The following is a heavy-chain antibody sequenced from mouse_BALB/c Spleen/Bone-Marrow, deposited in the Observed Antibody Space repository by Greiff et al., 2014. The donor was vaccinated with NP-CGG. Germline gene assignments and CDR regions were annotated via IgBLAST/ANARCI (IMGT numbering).Heavy chain of an antibody. CDR3: ARPGTYYGNYHYAMDY. CDR2: IYPYNGGT. Sequence: VQLQQSGPELVKPGASMKISCKASGYSFTGYTMNWVKQSHGKNLEWIGLIYPYNGGTRYNQKFKGKVTLTVDKSSSTAYMELLSLTSEDSAVYYCARPGTYYGNYHYAMDYWGQGTSVTVSS. D-gene: IGHD2-10*01. CDR1: GYSFTGYT. V-gene: IGHV1-26*01. J-gene: IGHJ4*01.